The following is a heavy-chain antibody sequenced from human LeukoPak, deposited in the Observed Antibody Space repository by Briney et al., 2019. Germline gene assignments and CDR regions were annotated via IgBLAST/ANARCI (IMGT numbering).Heavy chain of an antibody. CDR2: IIPIFGTA. Sequence: SVKVSCKASGGTFSSYAISWVRQAPGQGLEWMGGIIPIFGTANYAQKFQGRVTVTTDESTSTAYMELSSLRSEDTAVYYCAREARDYDILTGYYIYWGQGTLVTVSS. J-gene: IGHJ4*02. CDR1: GGTFSSYA. D-gene: IGHD3-9*01. V-gene: IGHV1-69*05. CDR3: AREARDYDILTGYYIY.